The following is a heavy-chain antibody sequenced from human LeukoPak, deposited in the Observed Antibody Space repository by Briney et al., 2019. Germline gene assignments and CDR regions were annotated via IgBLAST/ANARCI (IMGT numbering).Heavy chain of an antibody. CDR2: ISSGSSTI. CDR3: ARRYYDSSGFGHLDC. D-gene: IGHD3-22*01. CDR1: GFTFSSYS. J-gene: IGHJ4*02. V-gene: IGHV3-48*02. Sequence: GGSLRLPCAASGFTFSSYSMNWVRQAPGKELEWVSHISSGSSTIYYADSVKGRFTISRDNAKNSLYLQMNSLRDEDTAVYYCARRYYDSSGFGHLDCWGQGSLVTISS.